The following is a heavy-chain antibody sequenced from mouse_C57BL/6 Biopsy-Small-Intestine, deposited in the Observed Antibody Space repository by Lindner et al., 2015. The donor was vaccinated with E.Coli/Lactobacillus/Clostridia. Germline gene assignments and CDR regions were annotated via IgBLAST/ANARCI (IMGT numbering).Heavy chain of an antibody. Sequence: VQLQESGAELARPGASVKLSCKASGYTFTSYGISWVKQRTGQGLEWIGEIYPRSGNTCYNEKFKGKATLTADKSSSTAYMELRSLTSEDSAVYFCAREGLLLRSYYFDYWGQGTTLTVSS. J-gene: IGHJ2*01. CDR1: GYTFTSYG. CDR2: IYPRSGNT. CDR3: AREGLLLRSYYFDY. V-gene: IGHV1-81*01. D-gene: IGHD1-1*01.